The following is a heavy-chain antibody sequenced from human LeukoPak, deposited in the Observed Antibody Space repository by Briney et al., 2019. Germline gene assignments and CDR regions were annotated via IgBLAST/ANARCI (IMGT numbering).Heavy chain of an antibody. Sequence: PGGSLRLSCEASGFSFNTFWMSWVRQAPGKGLEWVANIHRDGSVRHYVESVRGRFTISRDNAKNSLFLQMNSLRVGDTAVYYCAREDGGWLRADLWGQGTLVTVSS. J-gene: IGHJ5*02. CDR3: AREDGGWLRADL. D-gene: IGHD5-24*01. V-gene: IGHV3-7*01. CDR1: GFSFNTFW. CDR2: IHRDGSVR.